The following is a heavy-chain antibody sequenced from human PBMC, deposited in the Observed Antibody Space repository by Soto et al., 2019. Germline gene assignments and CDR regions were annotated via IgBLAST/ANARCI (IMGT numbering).Heavy chain of an antibody. CDR2: ISGSGGST. D-gene: IGHD3-3*01. J-gene: IGHJ6*02. CDR1: GFTFSSYA. Sequence: PGGSLRLSCAASGFTFSSYAMSWVRQAPGKGLEWVSAISGSGGSTYYAASVKGRFTISRDNSKNTLYLQMNSLRAEDTAVYYCANTWSGYPYYCGMDVWGQGTTVTVSS. CDR3: ANTWSGYPYYCGMDV. V-gene: IGHV3-23*01.